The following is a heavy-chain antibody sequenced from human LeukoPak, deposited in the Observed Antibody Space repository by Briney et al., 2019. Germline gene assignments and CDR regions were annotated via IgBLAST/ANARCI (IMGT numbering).Heavy chain of an antibody. Sequence: ASVKVSFKASGYTCTSYYMHWVRQAPGQGLEWMGIINPSAGSTSYAQKFQSRVTMTSDTSTSTVYMELSSLRSEDTAVYYCARGGLQLLAPLDYWGQGTLVTVSS. D-gene: IGHD5-18*01. J-gene: IGHJ4*02. CDR3: ARGGLQLLAPLDY. CDR1: GYTCTSYY. CDR2: INPSAGST. V-gene: IGHV1-46*01.